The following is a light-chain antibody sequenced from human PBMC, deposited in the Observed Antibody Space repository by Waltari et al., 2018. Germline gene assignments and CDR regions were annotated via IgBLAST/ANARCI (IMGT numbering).Light chain of an antibody. CDR2: EVS. V-gene: IGLV2-14*01. CDR3: SSYTIFSTPYV. J-gene: IGLJ1*01. CDR1: SSDVGGYDY. Sequence: QSALTQPASVSGSPGQSITIPCTGTSSDVGGYDYVSWYQQHPGKAPKLMISEVSNRPSGVSNRFSGSKSGNTASLTISGLQAEDEADYYCSSYTIFSTPYVFGTGTKVTVL.